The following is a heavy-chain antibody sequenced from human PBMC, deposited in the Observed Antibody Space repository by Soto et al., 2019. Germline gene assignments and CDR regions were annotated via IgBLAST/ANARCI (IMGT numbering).Heavy chain of an antibody. V-gene: IGHV1-18*01. Sequence: ASVKVSCKASGYTFTSYGISWVRQAPGQGLEGMGWISAYNGNTNYAQKLQGRVTMTRDASTSTVYMELSSLRSEDTAAYYCARDRTPRREVVVTYNWFDPWGQGTLVTVSS. CDR2: ISAYNGNT. CDR1: GYTFTSYG. CDR3: ARDRTPRREVVVTYNWFDP. D-gene: IGHD3-22*01. J-gene: IGHJ5*02.